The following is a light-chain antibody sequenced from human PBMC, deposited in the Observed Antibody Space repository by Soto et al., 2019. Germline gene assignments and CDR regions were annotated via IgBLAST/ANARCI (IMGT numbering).Light chain of an antibody. CDR2: DAS. CDR3: QQRSNWPPS. CDR1: QSVSSY. Sequence: ENVLTQSPATLSFSTRERATLSCRASQSVSSYLAWYQQKPGQAPRLLIYDASNRATGIPARFSGSGSGTDFTLTISSLEPEDFAVYYCQQRSNWPPSFAGGTKVDI. V-gene: IGKV3-11*01. J-gene: IGKJ4*01.